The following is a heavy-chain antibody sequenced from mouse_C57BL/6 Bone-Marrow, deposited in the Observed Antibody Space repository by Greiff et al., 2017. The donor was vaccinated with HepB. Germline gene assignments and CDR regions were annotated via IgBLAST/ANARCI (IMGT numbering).Heavy chain of an antibody. D-gene: IGHD1-1*01. Sequence: QVQLQPSGAELVRPGSSVTLSCKASGYTFTDYVMHLVLQTPVHGLEWIGAIDPETGGTAYNQKFKGKAILTADNSSSTAYMELRSLTSEDSAVYYCTKPYYGSSPFAYWGQGTLVTVSA. CDR2: IDPETGGT. J-gene: IGHJ3*01. CDR3: TKPYYGSSPFAY. V-gene: IGHV1-15*01. CDR1: GYTFTDYV.